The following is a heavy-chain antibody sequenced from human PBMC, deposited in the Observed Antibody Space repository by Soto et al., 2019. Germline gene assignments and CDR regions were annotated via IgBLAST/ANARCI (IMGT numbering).Heavy chain of an antibody. CDR2: TYYRSKWYN. V-gene: IGHV6-1*01. Sequence: SHTLSLTCAISGDSVSSNSAALNWIRQSPSRGLEWLGRTYYRSKWYNDYAVSVKSRITINPDTSKNQFSLQLNSVTPEDTAVYYCARGYYDILTGFNWFDPWGQGTLVTVSS. D-gene: IGHD3-9*01. J-gene: IGHJ5*02. CDR1: GDSVSSNSAA. CDR3: ARGYYDILTGFNWFDP.